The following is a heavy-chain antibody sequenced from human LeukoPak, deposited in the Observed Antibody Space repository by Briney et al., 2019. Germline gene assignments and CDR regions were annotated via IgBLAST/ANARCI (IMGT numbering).Heavy chain of an antibody. CDR3: ARHGLSEWQQLNWFDP. CDR2: IYPVDSYT. D-gene: IGHD6-13*01. V-gene: IGHV5-51*01. CDR1: GYIFTSYW. J-gene: IGHJ5*02. Sequence: GESLKISCKGSGYIFTSYWIGWVRQMPGKSLEWMGIIYPVDSYTRYSPSFQGQVTISADKSISSAYLQWSSLKASDTAMYYCARHGLSEWQQLNWFDPWGQGTLVTVSS.